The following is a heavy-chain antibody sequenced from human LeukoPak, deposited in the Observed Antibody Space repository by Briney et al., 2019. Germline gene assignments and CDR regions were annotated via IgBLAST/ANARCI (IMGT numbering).Heavy chain of an antibody. CDR1: GYTLTELS. Sequence: ASVKVSCKVSGYTLTELSMHWVRQAPGKGLEWMGGFDPEDGETIYAQKFQGRVTMTEDTSTDTAYMELSCLRSEDTAVYYCATRLVKAVAVLFDYWGQGTLVTVSS. CDR2: FDPEDGET. CDR3: ATRLVKAVAVLFDY. V-gene: IGHV1-24*01. J-gene: IGHJ4*02. D-gene: IGHD6-19*01.